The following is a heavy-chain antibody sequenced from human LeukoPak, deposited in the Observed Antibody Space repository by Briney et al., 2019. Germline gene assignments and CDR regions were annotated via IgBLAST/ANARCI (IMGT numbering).Heavy chain of an antibody. CDR1: GGSISSXY. Sequence: PXETXXXXXXVSGGSISSXYXXXXRXPPGXGXXXXXXXYYSGSTNYNPSLKSRVTISVDTSKNQFSLKLSSVTAADTAVYYCARVGITIFGVAPPHMDVWGKGTTVTVSS. D-gene: IGHD3-3*01. CDR2: XYYSGST. J-gene: IGHJ6*03. V-gene: IGHV4-59*01. CDR3: ARVGITIFGVAPPHMDV.